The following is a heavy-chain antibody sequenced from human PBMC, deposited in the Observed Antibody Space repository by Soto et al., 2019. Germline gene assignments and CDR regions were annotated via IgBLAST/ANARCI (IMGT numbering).Heavy chain of an antibody. CDR1: GFNFNDYG. J-gene: IGHJ6*02. D-gene: IGHD3-10*01. V-gene: IGHV3-9*01. CDR2: ISWNSVSI. Sequence: GGSLRLSCAASGFNFNDYGMHWVRQAPGKGLEWVSSISWNSVSIGYADSVKGRFTISRDNAKNSLYLQMNTLRAEDTALYYCAKDMENGYNPYYYYGMDVWGQGTTVTVSS. CDR3: AKDMENGYNPYYYYGMDV.